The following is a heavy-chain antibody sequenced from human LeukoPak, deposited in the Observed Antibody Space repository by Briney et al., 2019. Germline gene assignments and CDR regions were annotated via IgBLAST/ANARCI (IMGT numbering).Heavy chain of an antibody. V-gene: IGHV1-2*06. CDR2: INPNTGGT. D-gene: IGHD4-11*01. CDR3: ALTVTANAYDI. Sequence: ASVQVSCKASGYTFTYYYIHWVRQAAGQGLEWMERINPNTGGTDHAQNFQGRVTMTRDTSISTAYMELSRLRSDDTAVYYCALTVTANAYDIWGQGTMVTVSS. CDR1: GYTFTYYY. J-gene: IGHJ3*02.